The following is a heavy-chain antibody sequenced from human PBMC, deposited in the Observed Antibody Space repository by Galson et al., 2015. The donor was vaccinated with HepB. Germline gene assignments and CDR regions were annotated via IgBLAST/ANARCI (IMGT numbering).Heavy chain of an antibody. V-gene: IGHV3-21*01. CDR1: GFTFSSYS. J-gene: IGHJ5*02. CDR2: INSSRSDI. CDR3: ARDFNGSGYDFGPEPPFDP. D-gene: IGHD5-12*01. Sequence: SLRLSCAASGFTFSSYSMNWVRQAPGKGLVWVSSINSSRSDIYYADSVKGRFTISRDNAKNSLYLQMNSLRAEDTAVYYCARDFNGSGYDFGPEPPFDPWGQGTLVTVSS.